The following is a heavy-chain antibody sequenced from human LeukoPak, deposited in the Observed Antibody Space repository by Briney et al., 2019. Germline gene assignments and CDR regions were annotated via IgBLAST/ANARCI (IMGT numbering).Heavy chain of an antibody. CDR1: GFTISSYE. CDR2: ISSSGSTI. Sequence: GGSLRLSCAASGFTISSYEMNWVRQAPGKGLEWVSYISSSGSTIYYADSVKGRFTISRDNAKNSLYLQMNSLRAEDTAVYYCARDPDYGDPDYWGQGTLVTVSS. D-gene: IGHD4-17*01. V-gene: IGHV3-48*03. CDR3: ARDPDYGDPDY. J-gene: IGHJ4*02.